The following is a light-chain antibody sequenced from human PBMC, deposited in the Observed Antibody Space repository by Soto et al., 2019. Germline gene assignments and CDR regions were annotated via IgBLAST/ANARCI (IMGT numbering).Light chain of an antibody. V-gene: IGKV3-20*01. CDR3: QQYGSSPRT. J-gene: IGKJ3*01. Sequence: EIVMTQSPATLSVSPGERATLSCRASQSVSSSYFAWYQQKPGQAPRLLIYAASSRATGIPDRFSGSGSGTDFTLTISRLEPEDFAVYYCQQYGSSPRTFGPGTKVDIK. CDR2: AAS. CDR1: QSVSSSY.